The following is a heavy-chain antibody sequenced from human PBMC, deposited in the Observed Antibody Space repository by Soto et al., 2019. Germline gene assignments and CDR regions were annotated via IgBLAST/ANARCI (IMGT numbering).Heavy chain of an antibody. Sequence: GGSLRLSCAASGFTFSSYGMHWVRQAPGKGLEWVAVIWYDGSNKYYADSVKGRFTISRDNSKNTLYLQMNSLRAEDTAVYYCARWSKPWFGGKYGMDVWGQGTTVTVSS. CDR3: ARWSKPWFGGKYGMDV. V-gene: IGHV3-33*01. J-gene: IGHJ6*02. D-gene: IGHD3-10*01. CDR1: GFTFSSYG. CDR2: IWYDGSNK.